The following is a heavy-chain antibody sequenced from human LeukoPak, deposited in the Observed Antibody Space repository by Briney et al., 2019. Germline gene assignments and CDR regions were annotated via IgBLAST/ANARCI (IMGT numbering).Heavy chain of an antibody. CDR1: GYTFTSYA. CDR2: INTNTGNP. Sequence: ASVKVSCKVSGYTFTSYAMNWVRQAPGQGLEWMGWINTNTGNPTYAQGFTGRFVFSLDTSVSTAYLQISSLKAEDTAVYYCAREFTRVTWTWFDPWGQGTLVTVSS. V-gene: IGHV7-4-1*02. D-gene: IGHD3/OR15-3a*01. CDR3: AREFTRVTWTWFDP. J-gene: IGHJ5*02.